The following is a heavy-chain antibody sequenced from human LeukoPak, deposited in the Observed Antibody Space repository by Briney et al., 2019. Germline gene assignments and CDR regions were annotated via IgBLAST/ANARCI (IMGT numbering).Heavy chain of an antibody. D-gene: IGHD2-21*01. V-gene: IGHV3-33*01. J-gene: IGHJ4*02. CDR3: ARDCGGDCYFGY. Sequence: GGSLRLSCAASGFTFSSYGMHWVRQAPGKGLEWVAVIWYDGSNKYYADSVKGRFTISRDNSKNTLYLQMNSLRAEDTAVYYCARDCGGDCYFGYWGQGTLVTVSS. CDR1: GFTFSSYG. CDR2: IWYDGSNK.